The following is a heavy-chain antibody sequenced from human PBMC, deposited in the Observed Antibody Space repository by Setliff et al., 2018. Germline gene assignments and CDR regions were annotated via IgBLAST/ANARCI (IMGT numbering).Heavy chain of an antibody. CDR3: ARDLNSQDAFDI. D-gene: IGHD1-7*01. CDR1: GGTFSSYG. V-gene: IGHV1-69*05. Sequence: GASVKVSCKTSGGTFSSYGISWVRQAPGQGLEWMGTIVPIFGTPNYAQKIQGRVTMTRNTSISTAYMELSSLRSEDTAVYYCARDLNSQDAFDIWGQGTMVTVSS. CDR2: IVPIFGTP. J-gene: IGHJ3*02.